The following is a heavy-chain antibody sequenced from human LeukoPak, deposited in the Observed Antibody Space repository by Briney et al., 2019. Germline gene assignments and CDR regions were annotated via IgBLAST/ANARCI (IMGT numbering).Heavy chain of an antibody. Sequence: SETLSLTCTVSGGSISSYYWSWIRQPPGKGLEWIGSIYHSGSTYYNPSLKSRVTISVDTSKNQFSLKLGSVTAADTAVYYCARVNSGSYYYYYMDVWGKGTTVTVSS. CDR2: IYHSGST. V-gene: IGHV4-38-2*02. D-gene: IGHD1-26*01. CDR3: ARVNSGSYYYYYMDV. J-gene: IGHJ6*03. CDR1: GGSISSYY.